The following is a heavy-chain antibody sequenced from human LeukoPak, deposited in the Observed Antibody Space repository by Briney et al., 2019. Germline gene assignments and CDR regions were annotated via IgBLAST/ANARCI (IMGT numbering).Heavy chain of an antibody. CDR2: IYDDGGKS. V-gene: IGHV3-23*01. CDR3: ARDWRSQGKDTSGSYFAPLDH. D-gene: IGHD3-10*01. CDR1: GFAFSSYA. Sequence: GGSLRLSCAACGFAFSSYAMSWLRQAPGKGLEWVSTIYDDGGKSYYADSVKGRFTISRDNSRNTLNLQMDGLRAEDTALYYCARDWRSQGKDTSGSYFAPLDHWGQGTQVTVSS. J-gene: IGHJ4*02.